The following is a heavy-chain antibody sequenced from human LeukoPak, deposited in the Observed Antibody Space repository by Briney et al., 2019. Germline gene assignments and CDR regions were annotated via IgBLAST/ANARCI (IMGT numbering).Heavy chain of an antibody. J-gene: IGHJ4*02. CDR1: GGTFSTYA. D-gene: IGHD6-19*01. CDR3: ARDHSSGLYYFDY. CDR2: VIPVFGTA. Sequence: SVKVSCKASGGTFSTYAINWVRQAPGQGLEWMGGVIPVFGTANYAQKFLGRVTITADESTSTAYMELSSLRSEDTAVYYCARDHSSGLYYFDYWGQGTLVTVSS. V-gene: IGHV1-69*13.